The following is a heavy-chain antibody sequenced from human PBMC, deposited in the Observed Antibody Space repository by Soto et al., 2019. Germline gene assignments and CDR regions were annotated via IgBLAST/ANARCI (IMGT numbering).Heavy chain of an antibody. CDR3: ARARANVAPNWFDP. CDR2: INPYSGAT. J-gene: IGHJ5*02. Sequence: QVQPVQSGAEVKKPGASVKVSCKASGYTFSDYYVHWVRQAPGQGLEWMGWINPYSGATNYAQKFQDWVTMTGDASVSTAYLELTTLVSDDTAVYYCARARANVAPNWFDPWGQGTLVIVSS. D-gene: IGHD5-12*01. V-gene: IGHV1-2*04. CDR1: GYTFSDYY.